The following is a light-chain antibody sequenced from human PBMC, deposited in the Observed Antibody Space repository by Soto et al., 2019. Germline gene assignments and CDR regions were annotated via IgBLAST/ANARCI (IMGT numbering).Light chain of an antibody. Sequence: DIQMTQSPSTLSGCVGDRVTITCRASQSITTWLAWYQQRPGKAPKLLIYDVSSLQSGVPSRFSVSGSGTEFTLTISRLEPEDFAVYYRQQYGSSPGTFGPGTKVDIK. CDR2: DVS. CDR1: QSITTW. J-gene: IGKJ3*01. CDR3: QQYGSSPGT. V-gene: IGKV1-5*01.